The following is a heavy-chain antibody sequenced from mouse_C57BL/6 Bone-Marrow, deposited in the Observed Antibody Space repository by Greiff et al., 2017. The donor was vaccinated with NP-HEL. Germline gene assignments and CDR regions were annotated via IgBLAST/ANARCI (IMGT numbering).Heavy chain of an antibody. Sequence: VQLKESGAELVRPGASVKLSCTVSGFNIKDDYMHWVKQRPEQGLEWIGWIDPENGDTEYASKFQGKATITADTSSNTAYLQLSSLTSEDTAVYYCTTGGSSPYAMDHWGQGTSVTVSS. V-gene: IGHV14-4*01. CDR2: IDPENGDT. CDR3: TTGGSSPYAMDH. J-gene: IGHJ4*01. D-gene: IGHD1-1*01. CDR1: GFNIKDDY.